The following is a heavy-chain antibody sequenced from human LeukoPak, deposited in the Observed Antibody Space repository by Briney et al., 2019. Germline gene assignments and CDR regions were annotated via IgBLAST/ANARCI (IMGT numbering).Heavy chain of an antibody. D-gene: IGHD4-11*01. Sequence: GSLRLSCAASGFSFSSFSMNWVRQAPGKGLEWVSYISGGSSFTYYVDSVKGRFTISRDNAKNSLYLQMNSLRAEDTAVYYCAKKKTDYSYPSSFDYWGQGTLVTVSS. CDR3: AKKKTDYSYPSSFDY. V-gene: IGHV3-21*01. CDR1: GFSFSSFS. J-gene: IGHJ4*02. CDR2: ISGGSSFT.